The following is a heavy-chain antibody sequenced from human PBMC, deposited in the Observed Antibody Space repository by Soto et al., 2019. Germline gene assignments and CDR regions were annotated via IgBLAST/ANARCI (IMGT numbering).Heavy chain of an antibody. CDR1: GFTFRSYG. V-gene: IGHV3-33*01. D-gene: IGHD6-6*01. Sequence: QVQLVESGGGVVQPGRSLRLSCAASGFTFRSYGMHWVRQAPGKGLEWVAVIWYDGGNKHYADSVKGRFTISRDNSKNTLYLQMKSLRAEATAVYYCARVTYSSSAAPFSYYGMDVWGQGTTVTVSS. CDR3: ARVTYSSSAAPFSYYGMDV. J-gene: IGHJ6*02. CDR2: IWYDGGNK.